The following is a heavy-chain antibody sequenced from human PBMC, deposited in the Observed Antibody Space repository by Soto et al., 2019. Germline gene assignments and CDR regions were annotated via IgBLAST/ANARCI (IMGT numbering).Heavy chain of an antibody. V-gene: IGHV1-69*13. CDR3: AIFIAARPFDY. J-gene: IGHJ4*02. CDR2: IIPIFGTA. D-gene: IGHD6-6*01. Sequence: AASVKVSCKASGGTFSSYAISWVRQAPGQGLEWMGGIIPIFGTANYAQKFQGRVTITADGSTSTAYMELSSLRSEDTAVYYCAIFIAARPFDYWGQGTLVTVSS. CDR1: GGTFSSYA.